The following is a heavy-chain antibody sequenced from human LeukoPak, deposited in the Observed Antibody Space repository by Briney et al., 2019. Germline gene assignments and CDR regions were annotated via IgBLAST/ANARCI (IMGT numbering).Heavy chain of an antibody. CDR2: IYHSRTT. J-gene: IGHJ3*02. CDR1: GGSISSDSSDEYS. CDR3: ARGRYLAFDI. D-gene: IGHD1-1*01. Sequence: SQTLSLTCAVSGGSISSDSSDEYSWSWVRQPSGKDLEWIGNIYHSRTTFYNPTVKSRVTMSLDRSKNQFSLKLNSVTAADAAVYFCARGRYLAFDIWGQGTMVTVSS. V-gene: IGHV4-30-2*01.